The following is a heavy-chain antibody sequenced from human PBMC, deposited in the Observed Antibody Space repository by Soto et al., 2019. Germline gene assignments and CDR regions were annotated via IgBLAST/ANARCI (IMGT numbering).Heavy chain of an antibody. D-gene: IGHD1-26*01. J-gene: IGHJ4*02. V-gene: IGHV1-69*01. Sequence: QVQLVQSGAEVKKPGSSVKVSCKASGGAFNNYIFDWVRQAPGQGLEWMGGIIPMFGTPKYAQTFQDRITSSADVSTGTAYRELTSLRFDDTAIYYCARGRDQPPVGLYFDSWGEGTRVTVSS. CDR1: GGAFNNYI. CDR3: ARGRDQPPVGLYFDS. CDR2: IIPMFGTP.